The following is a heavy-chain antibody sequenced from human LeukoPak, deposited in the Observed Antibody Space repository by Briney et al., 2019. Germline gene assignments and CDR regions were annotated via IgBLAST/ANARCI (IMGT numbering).Heavy chain of an antibody. V-gene: IGHV3-7*01. Sequence: GGSLRLSCAASGFTFNYNCMTWVRQAPGKGPEWVANIKEDGSEKLYVDSVKGRFTISRDNAKNSLYLQMTSLRAEDTAVYYCTRATVHYDSSGCFEGLFAFDIGGQGTMVTVSS. J-gene: IGHJ3*02. D-gene: IGHD3-22*01. CDR1: GFTFNYNC. CDR3: TRATVHYDSSGCFEGLFAFDI. CDR2: IKEDGSEK.